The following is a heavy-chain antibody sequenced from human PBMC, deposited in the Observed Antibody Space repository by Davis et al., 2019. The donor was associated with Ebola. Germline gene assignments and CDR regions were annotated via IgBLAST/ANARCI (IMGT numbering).Heavy chain of an antibody. Sequence: SETLSLTCAVYGGSFSGYYWSWIRQPPGKGLEWIGEINHSGSTNYNPSLKSRVTIPVDTSKNQFSLKLSSVTAADTAVYYCARDSGRGWFDPWGQGTLVTVSS. V-gene: IGHV4-34*01. CDR2: INHSGST. CDR1: GGSFSGYY. J-gene: IGHJ5*02. D-gene: IGHD3-10*01. CDR3: ARDSGRGWFDP.